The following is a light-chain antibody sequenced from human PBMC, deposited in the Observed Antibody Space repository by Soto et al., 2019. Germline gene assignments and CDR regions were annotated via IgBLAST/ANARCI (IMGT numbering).Light chain of an antibody. V-gene: IGKV3-11*01. J-gene: IGKJ1*01. CDR2: DAS. Sequence: EIVMTQSPATLSVSPGERATLSCRASQSVSSNLAWYQQKPGQAPRLLIYDASNRATGIPARFSGSGSGTDFTLTISSLEPEDFAVYYCRQRSNWPWTFGQGTKVDIK. CDR1: QSVSSN. CDR3: RQRSNWPWT.